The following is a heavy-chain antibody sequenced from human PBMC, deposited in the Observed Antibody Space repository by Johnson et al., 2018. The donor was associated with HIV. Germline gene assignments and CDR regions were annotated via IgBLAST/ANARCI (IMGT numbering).Heavy chain of an antibody. J-gene: IGHJ3*02. CDR3: ARGMYYNFWSGYGIRWDALDI. CDR1: GFTFSSYD. CDR2: IGTAGDT. D-gene: IGHD3-3*01. V-gene: IGHV3-13*01. Sequence: VQLVESGGGLVQPGGSLRLSCAASGFTFSSYDMHWVRQATGKGLEWVSAIGTAGDTYYPGSVKGRFTISREDAKSSLYLQMNSLRAGDTAVYYCARGMYYNFWSGYGIRWDALDILGQGTMVTVSS.